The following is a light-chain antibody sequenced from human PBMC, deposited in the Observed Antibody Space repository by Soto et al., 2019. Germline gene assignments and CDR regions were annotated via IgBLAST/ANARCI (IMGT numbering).Light chain of an antibody. J-gene: IGKJ2*01. Sequence: DIVMTQSPDSLAVSLGERATINCKSTQSVIYSSNNKNYLAWFQQRPGQPPKLLIYWASTRESGVPDRFSGSGSGTDFTLTISSLQAEDVAVYYCQQYYGTPYTFGQGTKLEIK. CDR2: WAS. V-gene: IGKV4-1*01. CDR3: QQYYGTPYT. CDR1: QSVIYSSNNKNY.